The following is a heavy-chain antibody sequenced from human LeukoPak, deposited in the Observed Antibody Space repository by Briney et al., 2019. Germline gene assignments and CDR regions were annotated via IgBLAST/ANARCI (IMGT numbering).Heavy chain of an antibody. J-gene: IGHJ4*02. Sequence: ASVKVSCKASGYTFTSYGIGWVRQAPGQGLEWMGWISAYNGNTNYAQKLQGRVTMTTDTSTSTAYMELRSLRSDDTAVYYCARDKLGYYDSSLPFDYWGQGTLVTVSS. D-gene: IGHD3-22*01. V-gene: IGHV1-18*01. CDR3: ARDKLGYYDSSLPFDY. CDR1: GYTFTSYG. CDR2: ISAYNGNT.